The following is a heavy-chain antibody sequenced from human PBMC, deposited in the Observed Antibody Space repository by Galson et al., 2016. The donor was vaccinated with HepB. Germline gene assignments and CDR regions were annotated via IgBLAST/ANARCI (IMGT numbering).Heavy chain of an antibody. CDR1: GFTFSTYS. CDR3: ARAVYTAARISNFDY. D-gene: IGHD6-6*01. V-gene: IGHV3-21*06. Sequence: SLRLSCAASGFTFSTYSMSWVRQAPGKGLEWVSSICTGSSSSTSYIYYADSVKGRFTISRDNAKNSLYLQMNSLRAEDTAVYYCARAVYTAARISNFDYWGQGILVTVSS. J-gene: IGHJ4*02. CDR2: ICTGSSSSTSYI.